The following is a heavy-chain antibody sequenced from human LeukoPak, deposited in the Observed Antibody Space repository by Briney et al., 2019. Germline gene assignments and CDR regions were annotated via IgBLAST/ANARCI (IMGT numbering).Heavy chain of an antibody. CDR2: LYYSGST. D-gene: IGHD6-19*01. V-gene: IGHV4-59*08. J-gene: IGHJ4*02. CDR3: ARGLAHKFDY. CDR1: GGSISTYY. Sequence: SETLSLTCTVSGGSISTYYWSWFRQPPGKGLEWIGYLYYSGSTNYNPSLKSRVTISLDTSKNQFSLKLSSVTAADTAVSYCARGLAHKFDYWGQGTLVTVSP.